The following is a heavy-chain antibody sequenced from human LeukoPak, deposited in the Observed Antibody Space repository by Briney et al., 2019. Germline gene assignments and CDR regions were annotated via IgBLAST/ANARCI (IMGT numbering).Heavy chain of an antibody. V-gene: IGHV3-23*01. CDR3: VKVGGGGGWYWSP. CDR1: GFTFSNYV. J-gene: IGHJ5*02. Sequence: GGSLRLSCTGSGFTFSNYVMSWVRQAPGKRLEWVSGISDSGDDTDYADSVKGRFTISRDNSKNTLFLQMNTLRVEDTAVYYCVKVGGGGGWYWSPWGPGTLVTVSS. CDR2: ISDSGDDT. D-gene: IGHD6-19*01.